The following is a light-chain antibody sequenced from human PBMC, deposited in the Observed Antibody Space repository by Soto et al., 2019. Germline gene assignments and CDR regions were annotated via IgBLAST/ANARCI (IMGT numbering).Light chain of an antibody. CDR1: SSNIGSYA. Sequence: QSVLTQPPSASGTPGQRVTISCSGSSSNIGSYAVNWYQQLPGTAPKLLIYLGDQRASGVSDRFSGSKSGTSASLAINGLRSDDEADYYCAAWDDNLNAYVFGSGTKLTVL. J-gene: IGLJ1*01. CDR2: LGD. V-gene: IGLV1-44*01. CDR3: AAWDDNLNAYV.